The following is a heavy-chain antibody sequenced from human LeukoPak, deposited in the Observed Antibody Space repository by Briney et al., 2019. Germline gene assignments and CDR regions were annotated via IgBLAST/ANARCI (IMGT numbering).Heavy chain of an antibody. Sequence: SETLSLTCTVSGGSINSYYWSWIRQPPGKGLEWIGYIYHSGSANYKPSLKSRVTISVDTSKNQFSLKLSSVTAADTAVYYCARDYYDSSGHNWFDPWGQGTLVTVSS. D-gene: IGHD3-22*01. J-gene: IGHJ5*02. CDR3: ARDYYDSSGHNWFDP. CDR2: IYHSGSA. V-gene: IGHV4-59*01. CDR1: GGSINSYY.